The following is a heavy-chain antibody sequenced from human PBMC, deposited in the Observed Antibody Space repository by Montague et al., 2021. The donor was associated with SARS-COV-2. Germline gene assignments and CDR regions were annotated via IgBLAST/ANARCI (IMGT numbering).Heavy chain of an antibody. D-gene: IGHD5-24*01. CDR3: ARDSVDGLDY. J-gene: IGHJ4*02. CDR2: IGAGGDT. Sequence: SLSLSFSASGFTFSRHDMHWIRQATGKGLEWVSGIGAGGDTYHAASVKGRSSISRENDKNFLYLQINSLRAGDTAVYYCARDSVDGLDYWGQGILVTVSS. V-gene: IGHV3-13*01. CDR1: GFTFSRHD.